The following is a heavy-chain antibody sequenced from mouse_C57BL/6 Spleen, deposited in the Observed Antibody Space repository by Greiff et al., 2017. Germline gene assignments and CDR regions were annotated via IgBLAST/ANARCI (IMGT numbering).Heavy chain of an antibody. CDR1: GFTFSDYG. CDR2: ISSGSSTI. Sequence: EVMLVESGGGLVKPGGSLKLSCAASGFTFSDYGMHWVRQAPEKGLEWVAYISSGSSTIYYADTVKGRFTISRDNAKNTLFLQMTSLRSEDTAMYYCARSWDEAMDYWGQGTSVTVSS. J-gene: IGHJ4*01. V-gene: IGHV5-17*01. CDR3: ARSWDEAMDY. D-gene: IGHD4-1*01.